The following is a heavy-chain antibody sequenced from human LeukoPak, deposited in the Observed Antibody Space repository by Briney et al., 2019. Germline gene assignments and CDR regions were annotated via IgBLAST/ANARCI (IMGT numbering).Heavy chain of an antibody. D-gene: IGHD4-17*01. CDR2: ISGSGGST. CDR1: GFTFSSYA. Sequence: PGGSLRLSCAASGFTFSSYAMNWVRQAPGKGLEWVSAISGSGGSTYYADSVKGRFTISRDNSNNTLYLQMNSLRAEDTAVYYCAKALYGDYLYDLWGEGTLVTVSS. J-gene: IGHJ4*02. V-gene: IGHV3-23*01. CDR3: AKALYGDYLYDL.